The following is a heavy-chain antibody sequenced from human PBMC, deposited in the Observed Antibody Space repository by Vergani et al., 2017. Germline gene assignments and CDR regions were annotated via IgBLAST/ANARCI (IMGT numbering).Heavy chain of an antibody. J-gene: IGHJ5*02. D-gene: IGHD3-3*01. Sequence: QVQLVQSGAEVKKPGSSVKVSCKASGGTFSSYAISWVRQAPGQGLEWMGGIIPIFGTANYAQKFQGRVTITADESTRTAYMERSSLRSEDTAVYYCARAPTYYDFRGGKRGFDPWGQGTLVTVSS. V-gene: IGHV1-69*01. CDR2: IIPIFGTA. CDR1: GGTFSSYA. CDR3: ARAPTYYDFRGGKRGFDP.